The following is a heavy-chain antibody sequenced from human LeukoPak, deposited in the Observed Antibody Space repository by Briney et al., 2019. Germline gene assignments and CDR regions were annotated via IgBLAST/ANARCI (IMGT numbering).Heavy chain of an antibody. CDR2: ISGRSSTK. J-gene: IGHJ4*02. CDR3: ARVRLDSGTYSLYY. V-gene: IGHV3-48*01. Sequence: GGSLRLSCAASGFTFSSYSMNWVRQAPGKGLEWVSYISGRSSTKYYADSVKGRFTISRDNAENSLYLQMNSLRVEDTAVYYCARVRLDSGTYSLYYWGQGTLVTVSA. D-gene: IGHD3-10*01. CDR1: GFTFSSYS.